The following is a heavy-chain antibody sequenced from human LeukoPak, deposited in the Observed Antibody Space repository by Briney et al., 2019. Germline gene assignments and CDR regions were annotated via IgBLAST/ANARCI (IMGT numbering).Heavy chain of an antibody. Sequence: GASVKVSCKASGYTFTSYYMHWVRQAPGQGLEWMGIINPSGGSTSYAQKFQGRVTMTRDTSTSTAYMELSSLRSEDMAVYYCARGGSFEDIVVVPAAPESWWFDPWGQGTLVTVSS. CDR2: INPSGGST. J-gene: IGHJ5*02. CDR3: ARGGSFEDIVVVPAAPESWWFDP. V-gene: IGHV1-46*01. D-gene: IGHD2-2*01. CDR1: GYTFTSYY.